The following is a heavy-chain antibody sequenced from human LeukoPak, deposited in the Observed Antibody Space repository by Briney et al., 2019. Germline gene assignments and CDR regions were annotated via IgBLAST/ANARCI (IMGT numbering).Heavy chain of an antibody. D-gene: IGHD4-23*01. V-gene: IGHV3-21*04. CDR1: GFTFSSYS. CDR2: ISSSSSYI. J-gene: IGHJ3*02. Sequence: PGGSLRLSCAASGFTFSSYSMNWDRQAPGKGLEWVSSISSSSSYIYYADSVKGRFTISRDNAKNSLYLQMNSLRAEDTALYYCAKDNGNYGGNSDAFDIWGQGTMVTVSS. CDR3: AKDNGNYGGNSDAFDI.